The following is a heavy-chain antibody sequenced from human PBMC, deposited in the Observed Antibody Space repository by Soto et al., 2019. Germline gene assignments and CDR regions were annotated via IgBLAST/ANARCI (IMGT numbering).Heavy chain of an antibody. D-gene: IGHD3-10*01. CDR2: INHSGST. CDR1: GGSFSGYY. V-gene: IGHV4-34*01. CDR3: ARRLGYYGSGSYFYFDY. Sequence: PSETLSLTCAVYGGSFSGYYWSWIRQPPGKGLEWIGEINHSGSTNYNPSHKSRVTISVDTSKNQLSLKLSSVTAADTAVYYCARRLGYYGSGSYFYFDYWGQGTLVTVSS. J-gene: IGHJ4*02.